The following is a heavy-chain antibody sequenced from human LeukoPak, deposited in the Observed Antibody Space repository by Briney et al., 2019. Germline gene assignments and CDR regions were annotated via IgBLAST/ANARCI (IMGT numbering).Heavy chain of an antibody. Sequence: PSETLSLTCTVSGGSITTSSSYWGWIRQPPGKGLEWIGIIYYSGSTYYNPSLKGRVTISVDTSKNQFSLKLSSVTAADTAVYYCARAFRARYFDLWGRGTLVTVSS. V-gene: IGHV4-39*01. D-gene: IGHD2/OR15-2a*01. J-gene: IGHJ2*01. CDR1: GGSITTSSSY. CDR3: ARAFRARYFDL. CDR2: IYYSGST.